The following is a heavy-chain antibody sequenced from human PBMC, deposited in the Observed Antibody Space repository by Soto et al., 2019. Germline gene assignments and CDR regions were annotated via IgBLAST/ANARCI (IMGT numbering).Heavy chain of an antibody. V-gene: IGHV4-59*01. CDR2: IDYSGNT. D-gene: IGHD3-16*01. CDR1: GGSISSYY. Sequence: KASETLSLTCTVSGGSISSYYWSWIRQPPGKGLEWIGYIDYSGNTNYNPSLRSRVTISVDTSKNQLSLKLSSVTAADTALYYCARGGGNFDYWGQGTLVTVSS. CDR3: ARGGGNFDY. J-gene: IGHJ4*02.